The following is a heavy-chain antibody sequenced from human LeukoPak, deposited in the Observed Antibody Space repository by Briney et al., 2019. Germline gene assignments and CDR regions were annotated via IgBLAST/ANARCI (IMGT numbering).Heavy chain of an antibody. J-gene: IGHJ1*01. CDR1: GFTVSSNY. D-gene: IGHD6-13*01. CDR3: ARTEQQLVPEYFQH. V-gene: IGHV3-53*01. CDR2: IYSGGST. Sequence: PGGSLRLSCAASGFTVSSNYMSWVRQAPGKGLEWVSVIYSGGSTYYADFVKGRFTISRDNSKNTLYLQMNSLRAEDTAVYYCARTEQQLVPEYFQHWGQGTLVTVSS.